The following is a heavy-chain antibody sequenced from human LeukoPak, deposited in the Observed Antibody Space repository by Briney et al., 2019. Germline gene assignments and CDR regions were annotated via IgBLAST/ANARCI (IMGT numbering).Heavy chain of an antibody. Sequence: GGSLRLACAASGFTFSSNWMSWVRQAPGKGLEWVANIKRDGSQKYYVDSVRGRFTISRDNAKNSLYLQMNSLKSEDTAVYYCARDDPLAVAGNWFDPWGQGTLVTVSS. J-gene: IGHJ5*02. V-gene: IGHV3-7*01. CDR1: GFTFSSNW. CDR3: ARDDPLAVAGNWFDP. CDR2: IKRDGSQK. D-gene: IGHD6-19*01.